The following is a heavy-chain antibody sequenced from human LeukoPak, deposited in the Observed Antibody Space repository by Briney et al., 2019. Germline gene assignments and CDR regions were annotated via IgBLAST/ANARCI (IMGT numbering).Heavy chain of an antibody. V-gene: IGHV4-61*02. D-gene: IGHD6-6*01. CDR3: ARDRPPQH. CDR2: IYSSGST. Sequence: SETLSLTCTVSGGSISSSSYYWSWIRQPAGKGLEWIGRIYSSGSTNYNPSLKSRVTMSVDTSKNQFSLKLSSVTAADTAVYYCARDRPPQHWGQGTLVTVSS. J-gene: IGHJ1*01. CDR1: GGSISSSSYY.